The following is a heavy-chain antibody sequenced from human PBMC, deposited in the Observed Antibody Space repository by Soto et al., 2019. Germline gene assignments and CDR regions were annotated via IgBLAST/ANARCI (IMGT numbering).Heavy chain of an antibody. CDR3: ASELPELHYFDY. CDR1: GFTFGDYG. J-gene: IGHJ4*02. Sequence: GGSLRLSCAASGFTFGDYGMSWVRQAPGKGLEWVSGINWNGGSTGYADSVKGRFTISRDNAKNSLYLQMNSLRAEDTDLYYCASELPELHYFDYWGQGTLVTVSS. D-gene: IGHD2-15*01. V-gene: IGHV3-20*04. CDR2: INWNGGST.